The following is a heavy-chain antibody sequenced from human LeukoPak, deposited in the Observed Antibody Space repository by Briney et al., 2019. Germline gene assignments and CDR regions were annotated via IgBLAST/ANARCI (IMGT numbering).Heavy chain of an antibody. CDR1: GYTFTDYY. CDR3: ATGTTKEGYFDY. D-gene: IGHD1-7*01. J-gene: IGHJ4*02. Sequence: ASVKVSCKVSGYTFTDYYMHWVQQAPGKGLEWMGLVDPEDGETIYAEKFQGRVTITADTSTDTAYMELSSLRSEDTAVYYCATGTTKEGYFDYWGQGTLVTVPS. CDR2: VDPEDGET. V-gene: IGHV1-69-2*01.